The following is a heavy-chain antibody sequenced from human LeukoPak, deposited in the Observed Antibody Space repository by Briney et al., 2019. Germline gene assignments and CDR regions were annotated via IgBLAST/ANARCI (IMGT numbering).Heavy chain of an antibody. D-gene: IGHD3-22*01. CDR1: GGTFSSYA. J-gene: IGHJ4*02. Sequence: GASVKVSCKASGGTFSSYAISWVRQAPGQGLEWMGRIIPIFGTANYAQKFQGRVTITTDESTSTAYMELSSLRSEDTAVYYCARGSRRSSGYYYDVDYWGQGTLVTVSS. CDR2: IIPIFGTA. V-gene: IGHV1-69*05. CDR3: ARGSRRSSGYYYDVDY.